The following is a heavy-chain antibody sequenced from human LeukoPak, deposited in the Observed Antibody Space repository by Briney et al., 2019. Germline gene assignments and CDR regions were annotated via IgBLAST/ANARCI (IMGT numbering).Heavy chain of an antibody. CDR2: IYSVGST. J-gene: IGHJ5*02. D-gene: IGHD2-15*01. V-gene: IGHV3-53*01. CDR3: AREGVYCSGGSCYSDHNWFDP. CDR1: GFTVSSNY. Sequence: AGGSLRLSCGAPGFTVSSNYMSWVRQAPGKGLEWVSVIYSVGSTYYADSVKGRFTISRDNSKNTLYLQMNSLRAEDTAVYYCAREGVYCSGGSCYSDHNWFDPWGQGTLVTVSS.